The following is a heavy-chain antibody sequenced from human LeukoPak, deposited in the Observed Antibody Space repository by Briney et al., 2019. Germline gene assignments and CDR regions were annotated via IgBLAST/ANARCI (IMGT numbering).Heavy chain of an antibody. Sequence: SVKVSCTASGFTFTSSVVQWVRQARGQRLEWIGWIVVGSGNTAYAQKFQGRVSITSDMSTSTAYMELSSLRFEDTAVYYCAAGSSWAGHDWGQGTLVTVSS. D-gene: IGHD1-26*01. J-gene: IGHJ4*02. CDR3: AAGSSWAGHD. CDR1: GFTFTSSV. CDR2: IVVGSGNT. V-gene: IGHV1-58*01.